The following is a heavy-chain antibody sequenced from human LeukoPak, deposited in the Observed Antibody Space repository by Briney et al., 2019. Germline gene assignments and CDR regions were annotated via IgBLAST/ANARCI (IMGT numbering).Heavy chain of an antibody. D-gene: IGHD2-2*01. J-gene: IGHJ5*02. CDR3: ARLNNQLWRYNWFDP. Sequence: SETLSLTCTVSGGSISSYYWSWIRQPPGKGLEWIGYIYYSGSTNYNPSLKSRVTISVDTSKNQFSLKLSSVTAADTAVYYCARLNNQLWRYNWFDPWGQGTLVTVSS. CDR2: IYYSGST. CDR1: GGSISSYY. V-gene: IGHV4-59*08.